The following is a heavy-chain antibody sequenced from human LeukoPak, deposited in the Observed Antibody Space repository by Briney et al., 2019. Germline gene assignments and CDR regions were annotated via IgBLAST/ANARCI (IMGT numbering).Heavy chain of an antibody. CDR1: GFTFGDYA. J-gene: IGHJ4*02. V-gene: IGHV3-9*01. CDR2: ISWNSGNI. Sequence: GGSLRLSCAASGFTFGDYAMHWVRQAPGKGLEWVSGISWNSGNIGHSDSVKGRFTISRDNAKNSLYLQMNSLRPEDTALYYCANLHGDYRDFWGQGTLVTVSS. D-gene: IGHD4-17*01. CDR3: ANLHGDYRDF.